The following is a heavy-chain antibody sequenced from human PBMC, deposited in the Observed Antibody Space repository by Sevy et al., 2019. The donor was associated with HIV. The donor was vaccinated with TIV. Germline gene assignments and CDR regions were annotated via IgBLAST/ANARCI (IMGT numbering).Heavy chain of an antibody. J-gene: IGHJ4*02. CDR2: ISSSSSYI. Sequence: GGSLRLSCAASGFTFSSYSMNWVRQAPGMGLEWVSSISSSSSYIYYADSVKGRFTISRDNAKNSLYLQMNSLRAEDTAVYYCARDRAGQFPGWGQRTLVTVSS. D-gene: IGHD3-10*01. CDR3: ARDRAGQFPG. CDR1: GFTFSSYS. V-gene: IGHV3-21*01.